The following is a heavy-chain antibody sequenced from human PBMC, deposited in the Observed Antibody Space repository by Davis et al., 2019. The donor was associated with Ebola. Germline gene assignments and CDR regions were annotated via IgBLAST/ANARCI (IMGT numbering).Heavy chain of an antibody. J-gene: IGHJ4*03. CDR3: ARAARGGSPDY. CDR2: IYYSGST. D-gene: IGHD2-15*01. CDR1: GGSISSYY. V-gene: IGHV4-59*01. Sequence: GSLRLSCTVSGGSISSYYWSWIRQPPGKGLEWIGYIYYSGSTNYNPSLKSRVTISVDTSKNQFSLKLSSVTAADTAVYYCARAARGGSPDYWGQGTTVTVSS.